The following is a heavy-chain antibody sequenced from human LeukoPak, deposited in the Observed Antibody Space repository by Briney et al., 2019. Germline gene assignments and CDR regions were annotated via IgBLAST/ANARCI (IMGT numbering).Heavy chain of an antibody. CDR1: GYTSTDYY. CDR3: ARDHCTRNSCYEDLYYGMDV. V-gene: IGHV1-2*02. Sequence: ASVKVSCKASGYTSTDYYVHWVRQAPGQGLEWMGWINPNSGGTEYAQKFQGRVTMTRDTSISTAYMDLSWLGSDDTAMYYCARDHCTRNSCYEDLYYGMDVWGQGTTVTVSS. D-gene: IGHD2-2*01. CDR2: INPNSGGT. J-gene: IGHJ6*02.